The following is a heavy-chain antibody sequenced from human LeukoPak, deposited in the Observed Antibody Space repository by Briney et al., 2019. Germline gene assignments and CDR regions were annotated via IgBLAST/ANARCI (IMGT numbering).Heavy chain of an antibody. CDR2: IYSGGTT. CDR3: ARGRHSGSYYPFDY. CDR1: GITVRSDY. Sequence: GGSLRLSCAASGITVRSDYLSWVRQAPGRGLEWVSVIYSGGTTYYADSVKGRFTISRDNSKNTVYLQMNSLRAEDTAVYYCARGRHSGSYYPFDYWGQGTLVTVSS. J-gene: IGHJ4*02. V-gene: IGHV3-66*01. D-gene: IGHD1-26*01.